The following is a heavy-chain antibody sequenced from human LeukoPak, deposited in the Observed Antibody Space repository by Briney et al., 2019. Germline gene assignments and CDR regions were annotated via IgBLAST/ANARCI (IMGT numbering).Heavy chain of an antibody. CDR3: ARGGATVTTFLDY. CDR1: GGTFSSYA. CDR2: IIPIFGTA. J-gene: IGHJ4*02. D-gene: IGHD4-17*01. V-gene: IGHV1-69*13. Sequence: PVASVKVSCKASGGTFSSYAISWVRQAPGQGLEWMGGIIPIFGTANYAQKFQGRVTITADESTSTAYMELSSLRSEDTAVYYCARGGATVTTFLDYWGQGTLVTVSS.